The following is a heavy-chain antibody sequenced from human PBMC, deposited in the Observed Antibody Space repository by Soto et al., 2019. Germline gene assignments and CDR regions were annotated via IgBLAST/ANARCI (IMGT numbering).Heavy chain of an antibody. J-gene: IGHJ4*02. CDR3: AKKDGGYFDY. V-gene: IGHV3-30*18. D-gene: IGHD3-16*01. Sequence: VQLVESGGGLVQPGGSLRLSCVASGFSFSNYGMHWVRQAPGKGLEWVAVISYDGSNKYYADSVKGRFTISRDNSKNTLYLQMNSLRAEDTAVYYCAKKDGGYFDYWGQGTLVTVSS. CDR2: ISYDGSNK. CDR1: GFSFSNYG.